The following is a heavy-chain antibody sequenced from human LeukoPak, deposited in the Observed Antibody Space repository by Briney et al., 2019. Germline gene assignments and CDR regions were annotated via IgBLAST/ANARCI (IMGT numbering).Heavy chain of an antibody. CDR1: GGIFSSYA. CDR3: ARALYYYDSSGYYYETDAFDI. CDR2: IIPSLGIA. V-gene: IGHV1-69*04. D-gene: IGHD3-22*01. J-gene: IGHJ3*02. Sequence: ASVKVSCKASGGIFSSYAISWVRQAPGQGLEWMGRIIPSLGIANYAQKFQGRVTITADKSTSTAYMELSSLRSEDTAVYYCARALYYYDSSGYYYETDAFDIWGQGTMVTVSS.